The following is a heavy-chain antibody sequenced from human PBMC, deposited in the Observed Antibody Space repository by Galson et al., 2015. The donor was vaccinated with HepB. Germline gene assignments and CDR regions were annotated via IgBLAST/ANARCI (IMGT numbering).Heavy chain of an antibody. Sequence: SVKVSCKASGYTFTGYYLHWVRQAPGQGLEWMGRINPNSGGTNYAQKFQGRVTMTRDTSITTVYMELGRLTSDDTAVYYCARDGYSSGWYGGALDPWGQGTLVTVSS. CDR3: ARDGYSSGWYGGALDP. J-gene: IGHJ5*02. V-gene: IGHV1-2*06. CDR1: GYTFTGYY. CDR2: INPNSGGT. D-gene: IGHD6-19*01.